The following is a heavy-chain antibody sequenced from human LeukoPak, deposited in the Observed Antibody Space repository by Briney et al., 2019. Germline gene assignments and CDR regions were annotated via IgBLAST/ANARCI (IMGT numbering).Heavy chain of an antibody. V-gene: IGHV3-11*01. D-gene: IGHD1-26*01. CDR3: ARAPVGATTGSDY. J-gene: IGHJ4*02. CDR1: GFTFSDCY. CDR2: ISSSGSTI. Sequence: GGSLRLSCAASGFTFSDCYMSWIRQAPGKGLEWVSYISSSGSTIYYADSVKGRFTISRDNAKNSLYLQMYSLRAEDTAVYYCARAPVGATTGSDYWGQGTLVNVSS.